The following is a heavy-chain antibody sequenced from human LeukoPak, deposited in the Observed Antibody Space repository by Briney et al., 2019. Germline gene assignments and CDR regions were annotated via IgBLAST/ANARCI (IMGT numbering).Heavy chain of an antibody. CDR3: ARRYYYASGSYSPSYYFDY. CDR1: GDSITSGGYS. J-gene: IGHJ4*02. D-gene: IGHD3-10*01. V-gene: IGHV4-30-2*01. CDR2: IYHTGST. Sequence: SETLSLTCAVSGDSITSGGYSWSWVRQPPGKGLEWLGSIYHTGSTYYNPSLKNRVSISVDRSKSQFSLRLSSVTAADTAVYYCARRYYYASGSYSPSYYFDYWGQGILVTVSS.